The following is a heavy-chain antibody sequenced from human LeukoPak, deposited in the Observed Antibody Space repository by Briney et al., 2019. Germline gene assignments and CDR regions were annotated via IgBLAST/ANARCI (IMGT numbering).Heavy chain of an antibody. D-gene: IGHD6-25*01. CDR2: IRNKVNSYTT. V-gene: IGHV3-72*01. CDR1: GFTSSDHY. CDR3: ATSNSNGLSLFDY. J-gene: IGHJ4*02. Sequence: GGSLRLSCVVSGFTSSDHYIDWARQAPGKGLEWVGRIRNKVNSYTTEYAASVEDRFTISRDDSKNSVWLQMDSLKTEDSAVYYCATSNSNGLSLFDYWGQGTLVTVSS.